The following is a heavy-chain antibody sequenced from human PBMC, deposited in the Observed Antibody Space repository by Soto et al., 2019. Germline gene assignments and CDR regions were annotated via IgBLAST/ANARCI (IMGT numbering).Heavy chain of an antibody. J-gene: IGHJ4*02. V-gene: IGHV1-2*02. CDR2: ISPRSGGT. Sequence: ASVKVSCKASGYTFIDYYMHWVRQAPGQGFEWMGRISPRSGGTNYAQKFQGRVTMTWDTSLNTAYMELSSLISEDTAVYYCARPPRYISDWYHFDLWGQGTLVTVSS. CDR3: ARPPRYISDWYHFDL. D-gene: IGHD6-19*01. CDR1: GYTFIDYY.